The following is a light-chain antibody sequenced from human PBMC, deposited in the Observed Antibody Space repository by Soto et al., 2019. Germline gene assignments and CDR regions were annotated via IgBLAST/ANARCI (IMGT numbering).Light chain of an antibody. V-gene: IGLV2-14*01. CDR1: SRDVGAYKF. CDR2: EVT. Sequence: QSVLAQPASVSGSPGQPITISCTGTSRDVGAYKFVSWYQHHPGRAPKLIIFEVTNRPSGVSSRFSGSKSGNTASLTISRLLPEDAADYYCSSYTNNTTLVFGGGTKVTVL. CDR3: SSYTNNTTLV. J-gene: IGLJ2*01.